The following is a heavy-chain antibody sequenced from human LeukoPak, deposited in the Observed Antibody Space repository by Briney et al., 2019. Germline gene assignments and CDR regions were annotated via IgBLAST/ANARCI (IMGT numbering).Heavy chain of an antibody. CDR2: IIPILGIA. CDR3: ARAETRRCSSPSCHYWFDP. Sequence: ASVKVSCKASVGTFSSYTISSVRQAPAQGLEWMGRIIPILGIANYAQKFQGRVTITADKSTSTAYMELSSLRSEDTAVYYCARAETRRCSSPSCHYWFDPWGHGTPVTVSS. CDR1: VGTFSSYT. D-gene: IGHD2-2*01. J-gene: IGHJ5*02. V-gene: IGHV1-69*02.